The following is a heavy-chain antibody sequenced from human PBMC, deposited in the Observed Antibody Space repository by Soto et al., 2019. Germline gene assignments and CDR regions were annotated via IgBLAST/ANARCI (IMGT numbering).Heavy chain of an antibody. J-gene: IGHJ4*02. Sequence: QVQLVESGGGVVQPGRSLRLSCAASGFTFSSYGMHWVRQAPGKGLEWVAVIWYDGSNKYYADSVKGRFTISRDKSKNTLYLQMNSLRAEDTAVYYCARSFIVKPHSIDYWGQGTLVTVSS. CDR3: ARSFIVKPHSIDY. CDR1: GFTFSSYG. D-gene: IGHD2-15*01. V-gene: IGHV3-33*01. CDR2: IWYDGSNK.